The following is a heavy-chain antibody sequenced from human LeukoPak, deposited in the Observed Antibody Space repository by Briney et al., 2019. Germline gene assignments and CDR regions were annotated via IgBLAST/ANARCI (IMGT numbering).Heavy chain of an antibody. Sequence: PSETLSLTCTVSGGSISSSSYYWGWIRQPPGKGLEWIGSIYYSGSTYYNPSLKSRVTISVDTSKNQFSLKLSSVTAADTAVYYCARVCSSTSCYLMSYGMDVWGQGTTVTVSS. CDR3: ARVCSSTSCYLMSYGMDV. J-gene: IGHJ6*02. V-gene: IGHV4-39*01. D-gene: IGHD2-2*01. CDR1: GGSISSSSYY. CDR2: IYYSGST.